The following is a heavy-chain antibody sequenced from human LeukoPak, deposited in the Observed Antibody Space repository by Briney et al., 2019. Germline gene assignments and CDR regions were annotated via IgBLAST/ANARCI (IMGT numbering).Heavy chain of an antibody. Sequence: GESLKISCKGSGYSFTSYWIGWVRQMPGKGLEWMGLIYPGDSDTRYSPSFQGQVTISADKSISTAYLQWSSLKASDTAMYYCARQGGTSGWYYYYMDVWGKGTTVTVSS. V-gene: IGHV5-51*01. D-gene: IGHD2-15*01. CDR2: IYPGDSDT. CDR3: ARQGGTSGWYYYYMDV. CDR1: GYSFTSYW. J-gene: IGHJ6*03.